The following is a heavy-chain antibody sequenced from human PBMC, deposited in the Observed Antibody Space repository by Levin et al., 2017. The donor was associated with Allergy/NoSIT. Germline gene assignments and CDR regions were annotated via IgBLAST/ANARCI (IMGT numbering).Heavy chain of an antibody. Sequence: ASVKVSCKASGYTFTGYYMHWVRQAPGQGLEWMGWINPNSGGTNYAQKFQGRVTMTRDTSISTAYMELSRLRSDDTAVYYCARALIVATLSYYFDYWGQGTLVTVSS. D-gene: IGHD5-12*01. V-gene: IGHV1-2*02. J-gene: IGHJ4*02. CDR2: INPNSGGT. CDR1: GYTFTGYY. CDR3: ARALIVATLSYYFDY.